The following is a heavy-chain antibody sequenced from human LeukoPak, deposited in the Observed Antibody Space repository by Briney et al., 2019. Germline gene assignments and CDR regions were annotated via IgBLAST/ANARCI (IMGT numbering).Heavy chain of an antibody. CDR1: GGSISRSNW. CDR3: ARRAARDFAY. J-gene: IGHJ4*02. Sequence: SETLSLTCAVSGGSISRSNWWSWVRQPPGRGLDCIGEIYHSGSTNYNPSLKSRVTISVDKCKNQFSLKLSSVTAADTAVYYCARRAARDFAYWGQGTLVTVSS. D-gene: IGHD6-6*01. CDR2: IYHSGST. V-gene: IGHV4-4*02.